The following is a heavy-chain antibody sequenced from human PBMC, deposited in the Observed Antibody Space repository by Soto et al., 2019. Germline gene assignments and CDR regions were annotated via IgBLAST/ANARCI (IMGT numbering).Heavy chain of an antibody. CDR2: IYPGDSDT. Sequence: PGESLKISCKGSGYSFTSYWIGWVRQMPGKGLEWMGIIYPGDSDTRYSPSFQGQVTISADKSISTAYLQWSSLKASDTAMYFCAGGGVRGVITRTRDYYGMDVWGQGTTVTVSS. J-gene: IGHJ6*02. CDR3: AGGGVRGVITRTRDYYGMDV. V-gene: IGHV5-51*01. CDR1: GYSFTSYW. D-gene: IGHD3-10*01.